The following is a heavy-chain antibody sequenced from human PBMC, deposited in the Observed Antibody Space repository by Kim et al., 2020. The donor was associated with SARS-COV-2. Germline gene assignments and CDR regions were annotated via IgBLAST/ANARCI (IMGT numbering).Heavy chain of an antibody. D-gene: IGHD4-17*01. V-gene: IGHV3-48*02. CDR2: ISKSSSTM. CDR3: ARSPTYYSDLPYHFDS. CDR1: GFTFSSYS. Sequence: GGSLRLSCGASGFTFSSYSMNWVRQAPGKGLEWVSYISKSSSTMNYADSVKGRFTISRDNAKDSLTLQMNSLSDEDTAVYYCARSPTYYSDLPYHFDSWGRGTLVTVSP. J-gene: IGHJ4*02.